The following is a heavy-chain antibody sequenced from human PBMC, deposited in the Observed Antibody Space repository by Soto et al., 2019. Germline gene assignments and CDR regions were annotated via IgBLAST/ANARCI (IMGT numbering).Heavy chain of an antibody. CDR2: ISSSSSTI. D-gene: IGHD2-2*01. CDR3: ARLYCSSTSCYFDY. CDR1: GFTFSSYS. J-gene: IGHJ4*02. Sequence: EVQLVASGGGLVQPGGSLRLSCAASGFTFSSYSMNWVRQAPGKGLEWVSYISSSSSTIYYADSVKGRFTISRDNAKNSLYLQMNSLRAEDTAVYYCARLYCSSTSCYFDYWGQGTLVTVSS. V-gene: IGHV3-48*01.